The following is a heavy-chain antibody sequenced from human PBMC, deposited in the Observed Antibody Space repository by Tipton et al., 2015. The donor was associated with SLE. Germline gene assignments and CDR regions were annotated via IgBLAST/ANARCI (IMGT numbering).Heavy chain of an antibody. CDR3: ARRGYDFWSGHFDY. V-gene: IGHV4-59*08. CDR2: IYYSGST. Sequence: TLSLTCTVSGGPISSYYWSWIRQPPGKGLECIGYIYYSGSTNYNPSLKSRVTISVDTSKNQFSLKLSSVTAADTAVYYCARRGYDFWSGHFDYWGQGTLVTVSS. D-gene: IGHD3-3*01. J-gene: IGHJ4*02. CDR1: GGPISSYY.